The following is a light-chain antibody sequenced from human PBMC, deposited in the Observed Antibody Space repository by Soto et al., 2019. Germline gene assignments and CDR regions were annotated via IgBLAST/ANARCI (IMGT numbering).Light chain of an antibody. Sequence: QSVLTQPPSVSGSPGQRVTISCTGSSSNIGAGYDVHWYQQLPGTAPKLLIYGNSNRPSGVPDRFSGSKSGTSASLAITGLQAEDEADYYCQYSDSSLLLVFGGGTKLTVL. V-gene: IGLV1-40*01. CDR2: GNS. CDR3: QYSDSSLLLV. CDR1: SSNIGAGYD. J-gene: IGLJ2*01.